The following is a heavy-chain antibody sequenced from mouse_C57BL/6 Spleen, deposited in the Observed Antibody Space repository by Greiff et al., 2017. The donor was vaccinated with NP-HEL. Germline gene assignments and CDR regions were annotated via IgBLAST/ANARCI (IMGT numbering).Heavy chain of an antibody. CDR1: GFTFSDYY. CDR3: ATLTAQATMDY. D-gene: IGHD3-2*02. Sequence: EVMLVESEGGLVQPGSSMKLSCTASGFTFSDYYMAWVRQVPEKGLEWVANINYDGSSTYYLDSLKSRFIISRDNAKNILYLQMSSLKSEDTATYYCATLTAQATMDYWGQGTSVTVSS. V-gene: IGHV5-16*01. J-gene: IGHJ4*01. CDR2: INYDGSST.